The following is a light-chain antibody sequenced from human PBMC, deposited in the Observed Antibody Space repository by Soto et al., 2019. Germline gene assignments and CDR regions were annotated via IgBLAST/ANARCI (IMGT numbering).Light chain of an antibody. CDR2: GGS. V-gene: IGKV3D-20*02. J-gene: IGKJ1*01. Sequence: EIVLTQSPATLSVSPGERATLSCRASQSVRSYVAWYQQKPGQAPKLLIHGGSTRATGISDRFSGSGSGTDFTLTISRLEPEDFAVYYCQLYRTFGQGTKVNIK. CDR3: QLYRT. CDR1: QSVRSY.